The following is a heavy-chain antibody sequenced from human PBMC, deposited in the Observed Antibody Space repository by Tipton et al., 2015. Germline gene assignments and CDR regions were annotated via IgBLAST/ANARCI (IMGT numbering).Heavy chain of an antibody. J-gene: IGHJ6*02. Sequence: TLSLTCTVSGASISSPNSFWGWIRQSPGKGLEWIGSILHRGTTYYNPSLRSRVSLSIDTSKNQFSLKLTSVTAADTAVYYCASGHGDYVNGMDVWGQGTTVTVSS. CDR3: ASGHGDYVNGMDV. V-gene: IGHV4-39*07. D-gene: IGHD4-17*01. CDR1: GASISSPNSF. CDR2: ILHRGTT.